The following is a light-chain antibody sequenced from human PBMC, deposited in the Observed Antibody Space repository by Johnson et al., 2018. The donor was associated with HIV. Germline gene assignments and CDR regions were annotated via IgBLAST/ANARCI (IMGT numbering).Light chain of an antibody. V-gene: IGLV1-51*01. CDR3: GRWDDSLSTYV. CDR1: SSNIGNNS. Sequence: QSVLTQPPSVSAAPGQKVTISCSGSSSNIGNNSVSWYQLLPGTAPKLLIYDNTKRPSGIPDRFSGSKSGTSATLGITGLQTGDEADYYCGRWDDSLSTYVFGTGTKVTVL. J-gene: IGLJ1*01. CDR2: DNT.